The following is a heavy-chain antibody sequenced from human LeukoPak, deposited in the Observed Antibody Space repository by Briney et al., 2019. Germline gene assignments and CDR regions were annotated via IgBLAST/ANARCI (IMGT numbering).Heavy chain of an antibody. CDR2: TSDSGGST. J-gene: IGHJ4*02. D-gene: IGHD6-13*01. CDR3: ARPSYSSSWYIVDY. Sequence: GGSLRLSCSASGFSFSSYAMTWVRQAPGKGLEWVSVTSDSGGSTYYADSVKGRFTISRDNSKNTVYLQMNSLRAEDTAVYYCARPSYSSSWYIVDYWGQGPLVTVSS. CDR1: GFSFSSYA. V-gene: IGHV3-23*01.